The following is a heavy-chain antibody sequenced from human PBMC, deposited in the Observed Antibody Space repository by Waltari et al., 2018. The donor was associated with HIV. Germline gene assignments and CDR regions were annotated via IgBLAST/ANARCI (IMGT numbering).Heavy chain of an antibody. Sequence: QVQLVQSGAEVKKPGASVKVSCKASGYTLTSYDSIWVRQATGQGVEWMGWMKPNSGNTGYAQKFQGRVTMTRNTSISTAYMELSSLRSEDTAVYYWAREIGTMIGMRKGWLDPWGQGTLVTVSS. CDR2: MKPNSGNT. V-gene: IGHV1-8*01. D-gene: IGHD3-22*01. CDR3: AREIGTMIGMRKGWLDP. CDR1: GYTLTSYD. J-gene: IGHJ5*02.